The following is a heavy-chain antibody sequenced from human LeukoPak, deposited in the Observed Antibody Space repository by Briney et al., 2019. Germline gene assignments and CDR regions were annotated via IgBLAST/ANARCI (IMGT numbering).Heavy chain of an antibody. Sequence: ASVKVSCKTSGYTFTSYDINWVRQATGQGLEWMGWMNPNSDNTGYAQKFEGRVTMTRNTSISTAYMELSSLRSEDTAVYYCARGHPGYDILTGYYYYFDYWGQGTLVTVSS. CDR2: MNPNSDNT. D-gene: IGHD3-9*01. V-gene: IGHV1-8*01. CDR3: ARGHPGYDILTGYYYYFDY. J-gene: IGHJ4*02. CDR1: GYTFTSYD.